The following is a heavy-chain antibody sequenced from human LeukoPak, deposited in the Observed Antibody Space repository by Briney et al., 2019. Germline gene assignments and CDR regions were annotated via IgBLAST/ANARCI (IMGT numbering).Heavy chain of an antibody. Sequence: SETLSLTCTVSGASISSGRNYWGWVRQSTGKGLEWIASVYFSGSSQYNPSLVSRAFISVDSSKNQVSLRLDSVTAADSAVYHCARHVSGTTTAHYFDLWGQGTLVTVSS. D-gene: IGHD4-17*01. CDR3: ARHVSGTTTAHYFDL. V-gene: IGHV4-39*01. CDR1: GASISSGRNY. CDR2: VYFSGSS. J-gene: IGHJ4*02.